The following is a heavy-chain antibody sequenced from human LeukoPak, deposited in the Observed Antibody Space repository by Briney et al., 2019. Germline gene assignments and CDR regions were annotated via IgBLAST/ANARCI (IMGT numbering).Heavy chain of an antibody. Sequence: SCKASGYTFTGYYMHWVRQAPGKGLEWVSFIRWDATKEYYADSVKGRFTISRDNSKNTVYLQMNSLRVDDTAVYYCAKEAIVVAEGWFDPWGQGTLVTVSS. CDR2: IRWDATKE. V-gene: IGHV3-30*02. CDR1: GYTFTGYY. J-gene: IGHJ5*02. D-gene: IGHD2-21*01. CDR3: AKEAIVVAEGWFDP.